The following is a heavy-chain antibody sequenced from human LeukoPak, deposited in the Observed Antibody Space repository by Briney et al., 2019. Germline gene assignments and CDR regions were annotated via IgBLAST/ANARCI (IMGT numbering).Heavy chain of an antibody. CDR1: GYTFTSYD. V-gene: IGHV1-8*01. CDR2: MNPNSGNT. Sequence: GASVKVSCKASGYTFTSYDINWVRQATGQGLEWMGWMNPNSGNTGYEQKFQGRVTMTRNTSISTAYMELSSLRSEDTAVYYCARAPSITGTTPPGYWGQGTLVTVSS. D-gene: IGHD1-7*01. CDR3: ARAPSITGTTPPGY. J-gene: IGHJ4*02.